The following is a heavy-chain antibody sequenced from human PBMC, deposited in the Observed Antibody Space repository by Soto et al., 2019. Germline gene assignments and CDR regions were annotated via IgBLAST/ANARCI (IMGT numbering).Heavy chain of an antibody. CDR1: GFTFSSYA. D-gene: IGHD3-22*01. J-gene: IGHJ4*02. CDR3: AKSDTYYYDSSGYYVVSPFDY. Sequence: EVHLLESGGGLVQPGGSLRLSCAASGFTFSSYAMSWVRQAPGKGLEWVSAISGSGGSTYYADSVRGRFTISRDNSKNTLYLQMNSLRAEDTAVYNCAKSDTYYYDSSGYYVVSPFDYWSQGTLVTVSS. V-gene: IGHV3-23*01. CDR2: ISGSGGST.